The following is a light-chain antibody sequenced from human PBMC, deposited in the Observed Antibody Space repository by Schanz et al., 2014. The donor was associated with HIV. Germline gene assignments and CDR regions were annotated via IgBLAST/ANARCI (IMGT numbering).Light chain of an antibody. V-gene: IGLV1-47*01. Sequence: QSVLTQPPSVSAAPGQKVTISCSGSSSNIGNNYVSWYQQLPGTAPKLLIYKDNQRPSGVPDRFSGSKSGTSASLAISGLRTEDEADYYCAAWDDSLNGPVFGTGTKVTVL. CDR3: AAWDDSLNGPV. CDR1: SSNIGNNY. CDR2: KDN. J-gene: IGLJ1*01.